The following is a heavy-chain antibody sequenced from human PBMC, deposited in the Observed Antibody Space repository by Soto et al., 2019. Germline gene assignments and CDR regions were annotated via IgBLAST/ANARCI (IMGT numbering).Heavy chain of an antibody. CDR2: IYWDDGK. CDR3: ALRPAYDISTGYYPFDY. J-gene: IGHJ4*02. V-gene: IGHV2-5*02. Sequence: QITLKESGPTLVKPTQTLTLTCTFSGFSLSTSGVGVAWISQPPGKALEWLALIYWDDGKRYSPSLKTRLNITKDTSKNQVVLTLTNVDPVDTATYYCALRPAYDISTGYYPFDYWGQGSLVTVSS. D-gene: IGHD3-9*01. CDR1: GFSLSTSGVG.